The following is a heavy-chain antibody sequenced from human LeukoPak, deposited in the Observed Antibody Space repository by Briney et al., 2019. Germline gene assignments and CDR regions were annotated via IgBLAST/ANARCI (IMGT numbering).Heavy chain of an antibody. V-gene: IGHV1-46*01. CDR2: INPSGGST. CDR3: ARANRETGDAFDI. J-gene: IGHJ3*02. D-gene: IGHD5-24*01. Sequence: ASVKVSCKASGYTFTSYYMHWVRQAPGQGLEWMGIINPSGGSTSYAQKFQGRVTMTRDTSRSTVYMELSSLRSEDTAVFYCARANRETGDAFDIWGQGTMVTVSS. CDR1: GYTFTSYY.